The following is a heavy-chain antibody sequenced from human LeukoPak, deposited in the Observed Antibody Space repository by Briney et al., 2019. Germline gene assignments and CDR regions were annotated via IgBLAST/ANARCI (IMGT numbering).Heavy chain of an antibody. V-gene: IGHV3-21*01. Sequence: GGSLRLSCAASGFTFSSYSMNWVRQAPGKGLEWVSSISSSSSYIYYADSVKGRFTISRDNAKNSLYLQMNSLRAEDTAVYYCARDSSGYGWFDPWGQGTLVTVSS. CDR2: ISSSSSYI. CDR1: GFTFSSYS. J-gene: IGHJ5*02. D-gene: IGHD5-12*01. CDR3: ARDSSGYGWFDP.